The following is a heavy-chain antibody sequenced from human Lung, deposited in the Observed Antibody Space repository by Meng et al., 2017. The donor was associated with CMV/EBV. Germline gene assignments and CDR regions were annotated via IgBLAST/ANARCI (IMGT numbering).Heavy chain of an antibody. V-gene: IGHV4-4*02. CDR1: GDSITNHNW. CDR3: LRRSGGSV. J-gene: IGHJ1*01. CDR2: IPHRGSS. D-gene: IGHD3-10*01. Sequence: QGHVRGGGPDMVKPSGTLSLTCAVSGDSITNHNWWAWVRQPPGKGLEWIGEIPHRGSSAYNPSLKSRVSMSIDKSKNQFSLKLTSVTAADTAVYHCLRRSGGSVWGQGTLVTVSS.